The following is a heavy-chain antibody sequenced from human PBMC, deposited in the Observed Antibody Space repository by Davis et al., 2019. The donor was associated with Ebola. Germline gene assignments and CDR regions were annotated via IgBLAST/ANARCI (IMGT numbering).Heavy chain of an antibody. V-gene: IGHV3-21*01. CDR2: ISSSSSYI. CDR3: ARDVFHTVSPDYYYYYGMDV. CDR1: GFTFSSDS. D-gene: IGHD4-17*01. J-gene: IGHJ6*02. Sequence: GESLKISCAASGFTFSSDSMNWVRQAPGKGLEWVSSISSSSSYIYYADSVKGRFTISRDNAKNSLYLQMNSLRAEDTAVYYCARDVFHTVSPDYYYYYGMDVWGQGTTVTVSS.